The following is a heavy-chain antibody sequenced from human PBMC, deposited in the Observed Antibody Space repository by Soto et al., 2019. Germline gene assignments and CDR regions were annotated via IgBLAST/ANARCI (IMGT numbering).Heavy chain of an antibody. CDR2: IIPIFGTA. CDR1: GGPFSSYD. CDR3: ARAHSGFEI. J-gene: IGHJ3*02. Sequence: SSVKVSCKASGGPFSSYDFTWVRQARGQGLEWMGGIIPIFGTANYAQKFQGRVTITADESTSTAYMELSSLRSEDTAVYYCARAHSGFEISGKGTKVTVPS. V-gene: IGHV1-69*01. D-gene: IGHD3-10*01.